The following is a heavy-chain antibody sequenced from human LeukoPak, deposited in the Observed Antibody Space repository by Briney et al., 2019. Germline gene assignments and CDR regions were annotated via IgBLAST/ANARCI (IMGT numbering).Heavy chain of an antibody. J-gene: IGHJ4*02. CDR3: AILNYGDSDY. V-gene: IGHV4-59*01. D-gene: IGHD4-17*01. CDR2: IYYSGST. CDR1: GGSISSYY. Sequence: SETLSLTCTVSGGSISSYYWSWIRHPPGKGLEWIGYIYYSGSTNYNPSLKSRVTISVDTSKNQFSLKLSSVTAADTAVYYCAILNYGDSDYWGQGTLVTVSS.